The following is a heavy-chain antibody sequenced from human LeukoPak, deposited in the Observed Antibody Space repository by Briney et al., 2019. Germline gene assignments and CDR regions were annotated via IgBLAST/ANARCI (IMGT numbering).Heavy chain of an antibody. CDR1: GGSISSSSYY. V-gene: IGHV4-39*07. J-gene: IGHJ4*02. Sequence: SETLSLTCTVSGGSISSSSYYWGWIRQPPGKGLACIGSIYYSGSTYYNPSLKSRVTISVDTSKNQFSLKLSFVTAADTAVYYCARIEYSSSCDYWGQGTLVTVSS. D-gene: IGHD6-6*01. CDR3: ARIEYSSSCDY. CDR2: IYYSGST.